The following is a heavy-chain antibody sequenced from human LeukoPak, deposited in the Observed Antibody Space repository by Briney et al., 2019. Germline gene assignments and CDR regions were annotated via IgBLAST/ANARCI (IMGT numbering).Heavy chain of an antibody. CDR2: ITPFNGNR. J-gene: IGHJ4*02. D-gene: IGHD2-15*01. V-gene: IGHV1-18*01. CDR1: GYTFKNYG. CDR3: ARDDCSGGTCSVAFDS. Sequence: GASVKVSCKASGYTFKNYGISWVRLAPGVGLEWLGWITPFNGNRIYAWKFHDRVTMNTDTSTNTADLELRGLTSDDTAIYYCARDDCSGGTCSVAFDSWGQGTHVTVSS.